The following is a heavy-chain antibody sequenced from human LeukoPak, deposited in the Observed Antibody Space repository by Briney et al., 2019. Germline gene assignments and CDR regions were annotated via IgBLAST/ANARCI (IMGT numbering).Heavy chain of an antibody. Sequence: GGSLRLSCAASGFTFSSYAMSWVRQAPGKGLEWVSAISGTAGDTYYPGSVKGRFTISRENAKNSLYLQMNSLRAGDTAVYYCARARYSGYDLYDYWGQGTLVTVSS. J-gene: IGHJ4*02. V-gene: IGHV3-13*01. CDR3: ARARYSGYDLYDY. D-gene: IGHD5-12*01. CDR2: ISGTAGDT. CDR1: GFTFSSYA.